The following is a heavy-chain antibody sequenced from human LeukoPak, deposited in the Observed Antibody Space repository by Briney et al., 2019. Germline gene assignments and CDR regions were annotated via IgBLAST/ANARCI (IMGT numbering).Heavy chain of an antibody. D-gene: IGHD3-22*01. CDR2: IYSNGDT. CDR1: GGSISSGPYY. V-gene: IGHV4-61*02. CDR3: ARASYSYDINGWVPFDY. J-gene: IGHJ4*02. Sequence: SETLSLTCTVSGGSISSGPYYWNWIRQPAGKGLEWIGRIYSNGDTDYHPSLKSRVTISLDTPKNQLSLRLSSVTAADTAVYYCARASYSYDINGWVPFDYWGQGTLVTVSS.